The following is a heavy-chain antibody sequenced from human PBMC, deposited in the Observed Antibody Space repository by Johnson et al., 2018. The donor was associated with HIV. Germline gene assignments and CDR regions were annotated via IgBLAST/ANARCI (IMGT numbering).Heavy chain of an antibody. CDR3: AKGVLWFGESIDAFDI. CDR1: GFTFSSYG. Sequence: VQPVESGGGVVQPGGSLRLSCAASGFTFSSYGMHWVRQAPGKGLEWVAFIRYDGSNKYYADSVKGRFTISRDNSKNTLYLQMNSLRAEDTAVYYCAKGVLWFGESIDAFDIWGQGTMVTVSS. CDR2: IRYDGSNK. V-gene: IGHV3-30*02. J-gene: IGHJ3*02. D-gene: IGHD3-10*01.